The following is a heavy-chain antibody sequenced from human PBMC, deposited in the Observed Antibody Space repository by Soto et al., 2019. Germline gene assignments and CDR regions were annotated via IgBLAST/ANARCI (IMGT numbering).Heavy chain of an antibody. J-gene: IGHJ6*01. V-gene: IGHV1-2*02. CDR2: INPNSGGT. CDR1: GDTFTSYY. CDR3: VRDYYGSRRYLPDYSARRSSVVGSSGM. Sequence: SVNRARKASGDTFTSYYIHLVRHPPLQGLEWMGWINPNSGGTNYAQKFQGRVTKTTDTSISTAYMELNRLRSDDTAVYYCVRDYYGSRRYLPDYSARRSSVVGSSGM. D-gene: IGHD3-10*01.